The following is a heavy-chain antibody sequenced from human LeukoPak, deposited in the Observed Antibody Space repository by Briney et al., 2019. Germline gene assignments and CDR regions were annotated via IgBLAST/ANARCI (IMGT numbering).Heavy chain of an antibody. CDR3: ARAGDRIAVAGTFDY. Sequence: PGGSLRLSCAASGFTFSSYAMHWVRQATGKGLEWAAVISYDGSNKYYADSVKGRFTISRDNSKNTLYLQMNSLRAEDTAVYYCARAGDRIAVAGTFDYWGQGTLVTVSS. J-gene: IGHJ4*02. V-gene: IGHV3-30-3*01. CDR1: GFTFSSYA. D-gene: IGHD6-19*01. CDR2: ISYDGSNK.